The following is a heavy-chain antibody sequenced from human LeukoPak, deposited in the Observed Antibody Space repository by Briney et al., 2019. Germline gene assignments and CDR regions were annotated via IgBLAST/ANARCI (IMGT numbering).Heavy chain of an antibody. CDR1: GFTFSSFW. CDR2: IKGDGSME. J-gene: IGHJ5*02. V-gene: IGHV3-7*04. CDR3: ARVVTWFDP. Sequence: GGSLRLSCAASGFTFSSFWMTWVRQAPGKGLEWVAHIKGDGSMESYVDSVKGRFTISRDNARNSVYLQMNSLRGEDTAVYYCARVVTWFDPWGQGSLVVVSS.